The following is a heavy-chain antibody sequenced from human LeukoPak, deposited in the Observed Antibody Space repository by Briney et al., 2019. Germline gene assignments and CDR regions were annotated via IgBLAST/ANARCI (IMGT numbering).Heavy chain of an antibody. CDR1: GSTFSSYA. CDR2: ISGSGGST. CDR3: AKSLFRGDHFTEYFDY. Sequence: PGGSLRLSCAASGSTFSSYAMSWVRQAPGKGLEWVSAISGSGGSTYYADSVKGRFTISRDNSKNTLYLQMNSLRAEDTAVYYCAKSLFRGDHFTEYFDYWGQGTLVTVSS. V-gene: IGHV3-23*01. J-gene: IGHJ4*02. D-gene: IGHD3-3*01.